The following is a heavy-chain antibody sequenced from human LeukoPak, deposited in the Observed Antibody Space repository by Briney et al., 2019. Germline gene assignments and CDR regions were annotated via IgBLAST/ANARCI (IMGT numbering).Heavy chain of an antibody. J-gene: IGHJ5*02. Sequence: GASEKVSCKASGYTFTSYYMHWVRQVPGQGLEWMGIINPSGGSTSYAQKFQGRVTMTRDTSTSTVYMELSSLRSEDTAVYYCARGDYDYVWGSAWGQGTLVTVSS. D-gene: IGHD3-16*01. CDR1: GYTFTSYY. CDR3: ARGDYDYVWGSA. V-gene: IGHV1-46*03. CDR2: INPSGGST.